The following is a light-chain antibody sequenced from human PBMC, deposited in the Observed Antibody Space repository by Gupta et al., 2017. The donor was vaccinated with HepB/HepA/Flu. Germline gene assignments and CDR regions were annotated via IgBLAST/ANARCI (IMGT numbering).Light chain of an antibody. CDR3: YYAADDYSV. Sequence: SYELTQPSPASVSPGQTATITCSGDALARAYGRWFQQKPGQAPVLIIYKDTERPSGTPERFSGSSSGTTVTLTISGAQGEDEADYYCYYAADDYSVFGAGTKVTVL. V-gene: IGLV3-27*01. CDR2: KDT. CDR1: ALARAY. J-gene: IGLJ1*01.